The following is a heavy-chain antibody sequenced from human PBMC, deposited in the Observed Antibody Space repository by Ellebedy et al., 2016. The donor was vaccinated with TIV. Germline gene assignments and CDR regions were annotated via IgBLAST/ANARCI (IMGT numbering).Heavy chain of an antibody. CDR1: GYTFSNYY. V-gene: IGHV1-46*04. CDR2: INPSGGST. D-gene: IGHD6-19*01. CDR3: ARSRSSGWSHTPDY. Sequence: AASVKVSCKASGYTFSNYYMHWVRQAPGQGLEWMGIINPSGGSTTYAQNLQGRVTMTRDTSTTTVYMELSSLRSDDTAVYYCARSRSSGWSHTPDYWGQGTLVIVSS. J-gene: IGHJ4*02.